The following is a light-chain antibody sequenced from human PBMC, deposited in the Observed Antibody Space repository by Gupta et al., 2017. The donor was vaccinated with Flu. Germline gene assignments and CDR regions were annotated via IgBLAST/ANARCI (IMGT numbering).Light chain of an antibody. CDR2: RNS. Sequence: GQRVTTSGSGSSSKIGSDYVYWYQQLPGTDPNLLIYRNSQRPAGVPDRFSGSKSGASASLAISGLRSEDEDDYYCATWDDSRRVFGGGTKLTVL. CDR3: ATWDDSRRV. V-gene: IGLV1-47*01. J-gene: IGLJ2*01. CDR1: SSKIGSDY.